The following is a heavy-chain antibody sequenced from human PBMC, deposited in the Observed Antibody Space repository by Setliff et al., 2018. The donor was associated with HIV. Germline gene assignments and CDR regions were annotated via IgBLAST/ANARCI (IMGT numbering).Heavy chain of an antibody. D-gene: IGHD4-17*01. CDR2: ISGSSSYT. J-gene: IGHJ6*02. CDR1: GFTFSSYS. Sequence: GGSLRLSCAASGFTFSSYSMNWVRQAPGKGLEWVSSISGSSSYTYYADSVKGRFTISRDNAKNSLYLQMNSLRAEDTAVYYCARDRDYGDYFQLYYYYYCGMDVWGQGTSVTVSS. V-gene: IGHV3-21*01. CDR3: ARDRDYGDYFQLYYYYYCGMDV.